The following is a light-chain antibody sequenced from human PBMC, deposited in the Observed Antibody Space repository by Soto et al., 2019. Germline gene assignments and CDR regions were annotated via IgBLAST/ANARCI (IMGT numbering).Light chain of an antibody. CDR2: GAS. V-gene: IGKV3-15*01. CDR1: QSVSTN. Sequence: EIVMTQSPATLSVSPGERAILSCRASQSVSTNLGWYQQKPGQAPRLLIFGASTRATGIPARFSGSGSGTEFTPTISSLQSKDSAVYYCQQYNNWPPFTFGQGTRLEIK. J-gene: IGKJ5*01. CDR3: QQYNNWPPFT.